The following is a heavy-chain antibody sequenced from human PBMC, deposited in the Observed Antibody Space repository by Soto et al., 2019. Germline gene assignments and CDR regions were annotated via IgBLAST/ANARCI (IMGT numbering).Heavy chain of an antibody. V-gene: IGHV1-2*02. D-gene: IGHD6-19*01. CDR1: GYTFSGFY. CDR3: ASAAVTGTAGFDL. Sequence: ASVKVSCKASGYTFSGFYIHWVRQAPGQGLEWMGWINPNSGGTKSAEKFQGRVTMTRDTSISTAYMELSRLTSDDTAVYYCASAAVTGTAGFDLWGQGTKITVYS. J-gene: IGHJ4*02. CDR2: INPNSGGT.